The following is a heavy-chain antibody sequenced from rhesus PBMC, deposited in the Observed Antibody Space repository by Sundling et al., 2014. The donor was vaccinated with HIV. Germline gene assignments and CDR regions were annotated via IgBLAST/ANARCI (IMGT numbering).Heavy chain of an antibody. D-gene: IGHD4-29*01. CDR2: IDTGGGST. V-gene: IGHV3S42*01. J-gene: IGHJ6*01. Sequence: EVQLVESGGGLAKPGGSLRLSCAASRFTFSNYYMFWVRQAPGKGLEWVSAIDTGGGSTYYADSVKGRFTISRDNSKNTLSLQMNSLRAEDTAVYYCAKGGYYGSTYGYFGLDSWGQGVVVTVSS. CDR3: AKGGYYGSTYGYFGLDS. CDR1: RFTFSNYY.